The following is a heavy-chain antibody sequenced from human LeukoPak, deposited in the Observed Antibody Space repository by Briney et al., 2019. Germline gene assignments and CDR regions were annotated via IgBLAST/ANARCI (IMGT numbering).Heavy chain of an antibody. CDR2: ISGSGGST. D-gene: IGHD3-9*01. CDR3: ARLRYFDWLLPDRYYYYYMDV. J-gene: IGHJ6*03. V-gene: IGHV3-23*01. CDR1: GFTFSSYG. Sequence: GGSLRLSCAASGFTFSSYGMSWVRQAPGKGLEWVSAISGSGGSTYYADSVKGRFTISRDNAKNSLYLQMNSLRAEDTAVYYCARLRYFDWLLPDRYYYYYMDVWGKGTTVTVSS.